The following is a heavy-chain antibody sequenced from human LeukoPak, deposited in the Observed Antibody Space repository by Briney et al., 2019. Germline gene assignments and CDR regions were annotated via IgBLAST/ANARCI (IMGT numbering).Heavy chain of an antibody. Sequence: ASVKVSCKASGYTFTSYAMHWVRQAPGQRLEWMGWINAGNGNTKYSQKFQGRVTITRDTSASTAYMELSSLRSEDTAVYYCARGPSYCSGGSCYGVYWGQGTLVTVSS. D-gene: IGHD2-15*01. V-gene: IGHV1-3*01. J-gene: IGHJ4*02. CDR3: ARGPSYCSGGSCYGVY. CDR1: GYTFTSYA. CDR2: INAGNGNT.